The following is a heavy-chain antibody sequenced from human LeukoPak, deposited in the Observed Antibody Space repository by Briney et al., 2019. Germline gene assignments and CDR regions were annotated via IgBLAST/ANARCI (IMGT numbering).Heavy chain of an antibody. CDR2: ISSSSSYI. CDR1: GFTFSSHS. V-gene: IGHV3-21*01. D-gene: IGHD6-13*01. Sequence: PGGSLRLSCAASGFTFSSHSMNWVRQAPGKGLEWVSSISSSSSYIYYADSVKGRFTISRDNAKNSLYLQMNSLRAEDTAVYYCARGRVAAAGTSTLNYYYYGMDVWGQGTTVTVSS. CDR3: ARGRVAAAGTSTLNYYYYGMDV. J-gene: IGHJ6*02.